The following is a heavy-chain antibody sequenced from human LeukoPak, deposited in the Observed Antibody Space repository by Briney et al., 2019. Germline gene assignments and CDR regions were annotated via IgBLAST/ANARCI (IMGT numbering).Heavy chain of an antibody. J-gene: IGHJ5*02. Sequence: SETLSLTCTVSGGSISIYYWSWIRQPPGKGLEWIGYIYYSGSTNYNPSLKSRVTISVDTSKNQFSLKLSSVTAADTAVYYCARHRGEGVLGWFDPWGQGTLVTVSS. D-gene: IGHD3-16*01. CDR3: ARHRGEGVLGWFDP. CDR1: GGSISIYY. CDR2: IYYSGST. V-gene: IGHV4-59*08.